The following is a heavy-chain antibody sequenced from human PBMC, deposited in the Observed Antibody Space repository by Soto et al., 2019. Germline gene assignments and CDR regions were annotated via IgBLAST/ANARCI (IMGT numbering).Heavy chain of an antibody. CDR1: GGSFSGYY. CDR2: INHSGST. V-gene: IGHV4-34*01. Sequence: QVQLQQWGAGLLKPSETLSLTCAVYGGSFSGYYWSWIRQPPGKGLEWIGEINHSGSTNYNPSLKRRVTISVDTSKNQFSLKLSSVTAADTAVYYCARGGILGYCSSTSCYAWFDPWGQGTLVTVSS. D-gene: IGHD2-2*01. CDR3: ARGGILGYCSSTSCYAWFDP. J-gene: IGHJ5*02.